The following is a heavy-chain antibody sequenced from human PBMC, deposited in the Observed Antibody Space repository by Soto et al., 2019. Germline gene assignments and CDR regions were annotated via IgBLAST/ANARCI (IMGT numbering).Heavy chain of an antibody. CDR2: IVVGSGNT. V-gene: IGHV1-58*01. CDR1: GFSFTSSA. J-gene: IGHJ6*02. Sequence: SVKVSCKASGFSFTSSAVQWVRQARGQRLEWIGWIVVGSGNTNYAQKFQERVTITRDMSTSTAYMELSSLRSEDTAVYYCAALVKGLVDGMDVWGQGTTVTVSS. D-gene: IGHD1-26*01. CDR3: AALVKGLVDGMDV.